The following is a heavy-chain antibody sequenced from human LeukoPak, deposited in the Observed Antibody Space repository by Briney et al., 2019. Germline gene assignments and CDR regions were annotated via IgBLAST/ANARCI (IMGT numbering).Heavy chain of an antibody. J-gene: IGHJ6*02. V-gene: IGHV4-59*01. CDR3: ASGSPYDFWSGYYPSYYYYYYGMDV. CDR1: GGSISSYY. Sequence: SETLSLTCTVSGGSISSYYWSWIRQPPGKGLEWIGYIYYSGSTNYNPYLKSRVTISVDTSKDQFSLKLSSVTAADTAVYYCASGSPYDFWSGYYPSYYYYYYGMDVWGQGTTVTVSS. CDR2: IYYSGST. D-gene: IGHD3-3*01.